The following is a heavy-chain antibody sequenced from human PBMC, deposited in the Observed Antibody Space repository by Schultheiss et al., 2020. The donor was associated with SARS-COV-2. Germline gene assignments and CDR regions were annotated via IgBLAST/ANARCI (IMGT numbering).Heavy chain of an antibody. CDR2: IYYSGST. CDR3: ARDSAVTTFDY. D-gene: IGHD4-17*01. J-gene: IGHJ4*02. CDR1: GGSISSYY. Sequence: SQTLSLTCTVSGGSISSYYWSWIRQPPGKGLEWIGYIYYSGSTNYNPSLKSRVTISVDTSKNQFTLKLSSVTAADTAVYYCARDSAVTTFDYWGQGTLVTVSS. V-gene: IGHV4-59*01.